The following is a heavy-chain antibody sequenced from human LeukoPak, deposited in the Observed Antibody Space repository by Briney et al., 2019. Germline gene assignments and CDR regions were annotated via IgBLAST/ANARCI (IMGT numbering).Heavy chain of an antibody. CDR1: GGTFSSYA. D-gene: IGHD5-18*01. Sequence: SVKVSCKASGGTFSSYAISWVRQAPGQGLEWMGGIIPIFGTANYAQKFQGRVTITADESTSTAYMELSSLRSEDTAVYYCARVGYSYGYEPRPRLVLFDYWGQGTLVTVSS. CDR2: IIPIFGTA. J-gene: IGHJ4*02. V-gene: IGHV1-69*13. CDR3: ARVGYSYGYEPRPRLVLFDY.